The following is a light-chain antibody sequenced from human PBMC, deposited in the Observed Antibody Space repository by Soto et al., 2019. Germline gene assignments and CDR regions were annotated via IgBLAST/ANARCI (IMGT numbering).Light chain of an antibody. CDR1: QSISTH. J-gene: IGKJ1*01. CDR2: DAS. CDR3: QQYNSYPKT. Sequence: DTQMTQSPFSLSASVGDRVTITCRASQSISTHLNWYQQKPGKAPKILIYDASSLESGVPSRFRGSGSGTECTLTISRLQPDDFSTYYCQQYNSYPKTFGQGTKVDIK. V-gene: IGKV1-5*01.